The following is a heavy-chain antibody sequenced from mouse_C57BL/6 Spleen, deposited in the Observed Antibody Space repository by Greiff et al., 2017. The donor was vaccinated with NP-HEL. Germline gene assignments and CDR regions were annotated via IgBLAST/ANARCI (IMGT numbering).Heavy chain of an antibody. D-gene: IGHD1-1*01. CDR1: GFNIKNTY. CDR3: ASGIYYYCSRGVSAY. CDR2: IDPANGNT. Sequence: VQLQQSVAELVRPGASVKLSCTASGFNIKNTYMHWVKQRPEQGLEWIGRIDPANGNTKYAPKFQGKATITADTSSNTAYLQLSSLTSEDTAIYYCASGIYYYCSRGVSAYWGQGTLVTVSA. J-gene: IGHJ3*01. V-gene: IGHV14-3*01.